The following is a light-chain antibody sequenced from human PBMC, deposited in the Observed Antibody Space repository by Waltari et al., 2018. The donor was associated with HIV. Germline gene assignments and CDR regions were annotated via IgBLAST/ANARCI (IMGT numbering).Light chain of an antibody. J-gene: IGLJ2*01. CDR3: AAWDDSLSGVV. V-gene: IGLV1-47*01. CDR2: RNN. CDR1: SSTIGSNY. Sequence: QSVLTQPPSASGTPGQRVTISCSGSSSTIGSNYVSWYQQLPGTAPKLLTYRNNQRPSGVPDRFSGSKSGTSASLAISGLRSEDEADYYCAAWDDSLSGVVFGGGTKLTVL.